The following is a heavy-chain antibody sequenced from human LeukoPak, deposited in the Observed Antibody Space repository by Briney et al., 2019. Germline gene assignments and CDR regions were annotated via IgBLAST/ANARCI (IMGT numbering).Heavy chain of an antibody. V-gene: IGHV4-59*08. CDR2: IFHTGHT. Sequence: SETLSLTCTVSGGSISSFYWSWIRQPPGKGLEWIGYIFHTGHTSYNPSLKGRVGTSIATSKNHFSLSLSSVTAADTAVYYCATRIAARPDYYYGMDVWGQGTTVTVSS. CDR3: ATRIAARPDYYYGMDV. D-gene: IGHD6-6*01. J-gene: IGHJ6*02. CDR1: GGSISSFY.